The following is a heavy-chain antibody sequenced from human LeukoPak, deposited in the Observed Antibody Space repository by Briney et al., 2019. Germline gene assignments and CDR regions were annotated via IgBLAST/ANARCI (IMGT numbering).Heavy chain of an antibody. V-gene: IGHV4-4*07. D-gene: IGHD6-19*01. CDR2: INTSGST. CDR1: GGSISSYY. Sequence: NPSETLSLTCTVSGGSISSYYWSWIRQPAGKGLEWIGRINTSGSTNYNPSLKSRVTMSVDTSKNQFSLKLSSVTAADTAVYYCASGVASSGHFDYWGQGTLVTVSS. CDR3: ASGVASSGHFDY. J-gene: IGHJ4*02.